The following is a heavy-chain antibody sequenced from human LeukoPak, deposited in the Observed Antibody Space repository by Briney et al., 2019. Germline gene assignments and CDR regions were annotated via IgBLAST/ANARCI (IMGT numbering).Heavy chain of an antibody. D-gene: IGHD2/OR15-2a*01. CDR1: GFTFSNHP. Sequence: GRSLRLSCAASGFTFSNHPMHWVRQAPGKGLEWVAVITYEPNQYYADSVRGRFTISRDNSKNTLHLQMNSLRAEDTAVYYCARSGLSRFGFWGQGTLVTVSS. CDR3: ARSGLSRFGF. V-gene: IGHV3-30-3*01. J-gene: IGHJ4*02. CDR2: ITYEPNQ.